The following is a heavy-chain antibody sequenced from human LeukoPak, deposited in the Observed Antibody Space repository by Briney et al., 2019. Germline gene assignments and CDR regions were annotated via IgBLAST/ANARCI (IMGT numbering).Heavy chain of an antibody. CDR3: ARSTRGDSNGQGDDLDI. CDR2: IWNDGSKK. J-gene: IGHJ3*02. Sequence: GGSLRLSCAASGFTLSDHGMHWVRQAPGKGLEWVAVIWNDGSKKYYGDSVKGRFTTSRDTSKNTLDLQMDSLRVEVTAVYYCARSTRGDSNGQGDDLDIWGQGTMVTVSA. D-gene: IGHD3-22*01. V-gene: IGHV3-33*01. CDR1: GFTLSDHG.